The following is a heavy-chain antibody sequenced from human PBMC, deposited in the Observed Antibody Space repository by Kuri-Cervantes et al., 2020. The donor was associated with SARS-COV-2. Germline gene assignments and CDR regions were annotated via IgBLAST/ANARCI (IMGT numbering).Heavy chain of an antibody. V-gene: IGHV1-8*03. J-gene: IGHJ6*03. CDR3: ARDRGSYYSTDYYYYYMDV. Sequence: ASVKVSCKASGYTFTSYDINWVRQATGQGLEWMGWMNPNSGNTGYAQKFQGRVTITRNTSISTAYMELSSLRSEDTAVYYCARDRGSYYSTDYYYYYMDVWGKGTTVTVSS. CDR2: MNPNSGNT. D-gene: IGHD1-26*01. CDR1: GYTFTSYD.